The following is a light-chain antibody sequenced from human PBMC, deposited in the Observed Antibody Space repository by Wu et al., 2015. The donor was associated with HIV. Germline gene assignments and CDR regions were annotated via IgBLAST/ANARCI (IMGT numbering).Light chain of an antibody. J-gene: IGKJ4*01. Sequence: EIVLTQSPGTLSLSPGERVTLSCRASQTVNSKYLAWYQQKFGQPPRLLIYGSSIRATGIPDRFSGSGSGTDFTLTISRLEPEDFAVYYCQHYDDSLIFGGGTKVEIK. CDR1: QTVNSKY. CDR2: GSS. CDR3: QHYDDSLI. V-gene: IGKV3-20*01.